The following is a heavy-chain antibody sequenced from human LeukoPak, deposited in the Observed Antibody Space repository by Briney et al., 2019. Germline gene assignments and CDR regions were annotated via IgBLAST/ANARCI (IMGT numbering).Heavy chain of an antibody. CDR3: AREPSDVSPASGYYMDV. J-gene: IGHJ6*03. CDR1: GFTFSSYW. V-gene: IGHV3-7*01. D-gene: IGHD3-16*01. Sequence: GSLRLSFAASGFTFSSYWMSWVRQAPGKGLEWVANIKQDGSEKYYVDSVKGRFTISRDNAKNSLYLQMNSLRAEDTAVYYCAREPSDVSPASGYYMDVWGKGSTVTVSS. CDR2: IKQDGSEK.